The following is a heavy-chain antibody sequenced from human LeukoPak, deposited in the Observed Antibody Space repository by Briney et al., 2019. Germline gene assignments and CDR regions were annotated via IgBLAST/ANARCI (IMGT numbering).Heavy chain of an antibody. Sequence: SVKVSCKASGGTFSSYAISWVRLAPGQGLEWMGRIIPIFGIANYAQKFQGRVTITADKSTSTAYMELSSLRSEDTAVYYCARDEMATTYWFDPWGQGTLVTVSS. CDR2: IIPIFGIA. J-gene: IGHJ5*02. V-gene: IGHV1-69*04. D-gene: IGHD5-24*01. CDR3: ARDEMATTYWFDP. CDR1: GGTFSSYA.